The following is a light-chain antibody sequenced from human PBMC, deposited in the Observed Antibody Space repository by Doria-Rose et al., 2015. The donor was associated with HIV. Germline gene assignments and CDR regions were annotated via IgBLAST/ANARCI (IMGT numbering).Light chain of an antibody. CDR1: QSFSSNY. Sequence: TQSPGTLSLSPGERATLSCRASQSFSSNYLAWYQQKPGQAPSILIYDGSTRATGIPDRFSASGSGTDFTLTINRLEPEDFALYYCHQYGTSWTFGQGTKVEI. CDR2: DGS. CDR3: HQYGTSWT. J-gene: IGKJ1*01. V-gene: IGKV3-20*01.